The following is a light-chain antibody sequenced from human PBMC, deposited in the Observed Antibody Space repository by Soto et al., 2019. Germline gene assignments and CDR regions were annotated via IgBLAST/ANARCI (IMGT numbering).Light chain of an antibody. CDR2: DNN. CDR1: SSNIGNNY. Sequence: HSVLTQPPSVSAAPGQTVTISCSGSSSNIGNNYVSWDQQLPGTAPKLLIYDNNKRPSGIPDRFSGSKSGTSGTLDITGLQTGDEADYYCATWDGSLPAEVFGGGTKLTVL. J-gene: IGLJ2*01. V-gene: IGLV1-51*01. CDR3: ATWDGSLPAEV.